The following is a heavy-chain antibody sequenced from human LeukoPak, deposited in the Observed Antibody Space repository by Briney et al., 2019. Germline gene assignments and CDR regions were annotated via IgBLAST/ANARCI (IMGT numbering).Heavy chain of an antibody. D-gene: IGHD6-19*01. V-gene: IGHV3-48*04. J-gene: IGHJ4*02. CDR2: ISSSGRTI. CDR1: GFTFSSYS. Sequence: GGSLRLSCAASGFTFSSYSMNWVRQAPGKGLEWVSYISSSGRTIYYADSVKGRFTISRDNAKNSLYLQMNSLRAEDMALYYCAKDITPGGSGWSNFDYWGQGTLVTVSS. CDR3: AKDITPGGSGWSNFDY.